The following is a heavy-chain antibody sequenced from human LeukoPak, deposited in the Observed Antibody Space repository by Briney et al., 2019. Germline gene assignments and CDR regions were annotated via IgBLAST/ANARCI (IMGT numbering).Heavy chain of an antibody. CDR2: INPNSGDT. Sequence: ASVKVPCKASGYTFTGYYMHWVRQAPGQGLEWMGCINPNSGDTNYAQKFQGRVTMTRDTSIRTAYMELSRLGSDDTAVYYCARGPNFGDSTGYFYYWGQGTLVTVSS. J-gene: IGHJ4*02. D-gene: IGHD3-22*01. CDR1: GYTFTGYY. CDR3: ARGPNFGDSTGYFYY. V-gene: IGHV1-2*02.